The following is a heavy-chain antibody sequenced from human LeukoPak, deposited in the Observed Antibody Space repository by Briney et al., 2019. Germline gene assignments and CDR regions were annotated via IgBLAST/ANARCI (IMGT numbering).Heavy chain of an antibody. CDR3: ARSRGRDGYNALSRDWYFDL. CDR1: GYTLTELS. D-gene: IGHD5-24*01. V-gene: IGHV1-24*01. J-gene: IGHJ2*01. CDR2: FDPKNGKT. Sequence: ASVKVSCKVSGYTLTELSMYWVRQAPGKGLEWMGSFDPKNGKTIYAQKFQGRVTMTEDTSTDTAYMELSSLRSEDTAVYYCARSRGRDGYNALSRDWYFDLWGRGTLVTVSS.